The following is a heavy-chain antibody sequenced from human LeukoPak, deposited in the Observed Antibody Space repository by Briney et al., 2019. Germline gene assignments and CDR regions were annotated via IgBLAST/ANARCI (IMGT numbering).Heavy chain of an antibody. J-gene: IGHJ4*02. CDR3: TRGQWLDFDY. Sequence: PGGSLRLSCAASGFLFSDRYMGWVRQAPGKGLEWVGRIKSKADGGTTDYAVPVKGRFTISRDDSKNTLYLQMDSLKTEGTAVYYCTRGQWLDFDYWGQGTLVTVSS. D-gene: IGHD6-19*01. CDR2: IKSKADGGTT. CDR1: GFLFSDRY. V-gene: IGHV3-15*01.